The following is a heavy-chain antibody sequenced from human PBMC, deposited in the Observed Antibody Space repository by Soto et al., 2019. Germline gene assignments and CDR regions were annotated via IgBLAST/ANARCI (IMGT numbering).Heavy chain of an antibody. CDR1: GGSISSYY. Sequence: PSETLSLTCTVSGGSISSYYWSWIRQPPGKGLEWIGYIYYSGSTNYNPSLKSRVTISVDTSKNQFSLKLSSVTAADTAVYYCGRVYGDCFDYWGQGTLVTVSS. J-gene: IGHJ4*02. CDR3: GRVYGDCFDY. D-gene: IGHD4-17*01. V-gene: IGHV4-59*01. CDR2: IYYSGST.